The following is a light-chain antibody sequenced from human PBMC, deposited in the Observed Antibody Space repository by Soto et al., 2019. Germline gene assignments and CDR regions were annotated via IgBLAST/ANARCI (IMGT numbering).Light chain of an antibody. CDR3: TSHSDSRPVV. V-gene: IGLV2-14*03. J-gene: IGLJ2*01. Sequence: QSAPTQPASVSGSPGQSITISCTGTSSDIGLNNYVSWYQQHPGKAPALIIYAVTYRPSGVSSRFSGSKSGDTASLTISGLRTEDEADYYCTSHSDSRPVVFGGGTNLTVL. CDR1: SSDIGLNNY. CDR2: AVT.